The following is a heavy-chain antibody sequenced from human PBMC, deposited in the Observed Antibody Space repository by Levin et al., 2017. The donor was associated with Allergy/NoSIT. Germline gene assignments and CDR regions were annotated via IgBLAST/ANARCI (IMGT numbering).Heavy chain of an antibody. J-gene: IGHJ4*02. CDR3: TRGGVFTYGYDY. D-gene: IGHD5-24*01. CDR2: FSGNSYYI. CDR1: GFTFSDSS. Sequence: GESLKISCAASGFTFSDSSMNWVRQTPGKGLEWVSSFSGNSYYIYYADSLKGRFTISRDNVKNSLYLQMDSLRAEDTAVYFCTRGGVFTYGYDYWGQGTLLTVSS. V-gene: IGHV3-21*01.